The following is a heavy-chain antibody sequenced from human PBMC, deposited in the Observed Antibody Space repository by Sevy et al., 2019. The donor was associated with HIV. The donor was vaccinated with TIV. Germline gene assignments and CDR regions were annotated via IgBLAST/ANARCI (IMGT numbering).Heavy chain of an antibody. CDR2: ISAYNGNT. CDR1: GYTFTSYG. V-gene: IGHV1-18*01. J-gene: IGHJ4*02. CDR3: ARGGNRYNWNADYFDY. Sequence: ASVKVSCKASGYTFTSYGISWVRQAPGQGLEWMGWISAYNGNTNYAQKLQDRVTMTTDTSTSTAYMELRSLRSDETAEYYCARGGNRYNWNADYFDYWGQGTLVTVSS. D-gene: IGHD1-1*01.